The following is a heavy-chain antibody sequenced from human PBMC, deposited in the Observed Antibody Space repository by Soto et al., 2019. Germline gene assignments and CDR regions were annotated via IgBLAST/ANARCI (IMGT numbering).Heavy chain of an antibody. Sequence: PSETLSLTCTVSGGSISSGDYYWSWIRQPPGKGLEWIGSIYYSGSTYYNPSLKSRVTISVDTSKNQFSLKLSSVTAADTAVYYCAKLLRSSVAAAGPFDYWGQGTLVTVSS. CDR1: GGSISSGDYY. CDR3: AKLLRSSVAAAGPFDY. V-gene: IGHV4-39*01. D-gene: IGHD6-13*01. J-gene: IGHJ4*02. CDR2: IYYSGST.